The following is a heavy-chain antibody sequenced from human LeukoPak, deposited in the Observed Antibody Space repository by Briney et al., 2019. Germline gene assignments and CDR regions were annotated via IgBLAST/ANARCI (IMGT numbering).Heavy chain of an antibody. CDR2: IIPIFGTA. V-gene: IGHV1-69*05. CDR1: GGTSSSYA. CDR3: ARDLKVAYYGSGSQGGLDY. J-gene: IGHJ4*02. Sequence: SVKVSCKASGGTSSSYAISWVRQAPGQGLEWMGGIIPIFGTANYAQKFQGRVTITTDESTSAAYMELSSLRSEDTAVYYCARDLKVAYYGSGSQGGLDYWGQGTLVTVSS. D-gene: IGHD3-10*01.